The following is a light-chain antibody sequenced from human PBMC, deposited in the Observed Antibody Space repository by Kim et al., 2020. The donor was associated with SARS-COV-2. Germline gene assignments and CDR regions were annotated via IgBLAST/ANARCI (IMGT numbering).Light chain of an antibody. Sequence: QSALTQPASVSGSPGQSITISCTGRSSDIGGYNYVSWYQQHPGKAPKLMIYDVSDRSSGVSTRFSGSKSGNTASLTISGLQAEDEADYYCSSYTSTSTLVFGTGTKVTVL. CDR3: SSYTSTSTLV. V-gene: IGLV2-14*03. CDR2: DVS. CDR1: SSDIGGYNY. J-gene: IGLJ1*01.